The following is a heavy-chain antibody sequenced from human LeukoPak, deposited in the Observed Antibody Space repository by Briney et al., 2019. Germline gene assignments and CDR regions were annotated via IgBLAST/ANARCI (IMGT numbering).Heavy chain of an antibody. CDR1: GFTFSSYA. V-gene: IGHV3-23*01. D-gene: IGHD5-18*01. CDR3: AKAGGYSYGSWFDP. Sequence: GGSLRLXCAASGFTFSSYAMSWVRQAPGKGLEWVSAISGSGGSTYYADSVKGRFTISRDNSKNTLYLQMNSLRAEDTAVYYCAKAGGYSYGSWFDPWGQGTLVTVSS. CDR2: ISGSGGST. J-gene: IGHJ5*02.